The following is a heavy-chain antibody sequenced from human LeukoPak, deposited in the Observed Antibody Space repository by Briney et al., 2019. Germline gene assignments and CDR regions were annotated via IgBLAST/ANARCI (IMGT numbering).Heavy chain of an antibody. CDR2: INPSVSST. CDR3: ARSQRPHDSSGYFDY. V-gene: IGHV1-46*01. J-gene: IGHJ4*02. Sequence: GAPVKVSCKPSGYTFTSHYIHWVRQAPGQGLEWLGVINPSVSSTTYAQKFQGRVTMTRDTSTNTVYMELSSLRSEDTAVYYCARSQRPHDSSGYFDYWGQGTLVTVSS. D-gene: IGHD3-22*01. CDR1: GYTFTSHY.